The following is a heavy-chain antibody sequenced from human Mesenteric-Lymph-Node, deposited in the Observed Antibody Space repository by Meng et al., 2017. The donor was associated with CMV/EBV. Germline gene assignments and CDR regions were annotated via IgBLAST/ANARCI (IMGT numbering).Heavy chain of an antibody. V-gene: IGHV3-43*01. D-gene: IGHD6-13*01. J-gene: IGHJ4*02. CDR1: GGRFDDYT. Sequence: AASGGRFDDYTIHWVRQAPGKGLEWVSLITRDGSSTYFADSVKGRFTISRDNSKNSLYLQMSSLRTEDTALCYCATSLAAAGRPFDYWGQGTLVTVSS. CDR3: ATSLAAAGRPFDY. CDR2: ITRDGSST.